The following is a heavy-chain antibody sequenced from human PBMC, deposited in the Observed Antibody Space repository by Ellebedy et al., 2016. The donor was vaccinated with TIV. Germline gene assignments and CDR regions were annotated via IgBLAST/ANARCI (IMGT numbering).Heavy chain of an antibody. CDR1: GFTFSDYY. Sequence: GESLKISXAASGFTFSDYYMSWIRQAPGKGLEWVSYISSRSSYTNYADSVKGRFTISRDNAKNSLYLQMNSLRAEDTAVYYCARPFLAHTALNYWGQGTLVTVSS. D-gene: IGHD5-18*01. CDR3: ARPFLAHTALNY. J-gene: IGHJ4*02. CDR2: ISSRSSYT. V-gene: IGHV3-11*03.